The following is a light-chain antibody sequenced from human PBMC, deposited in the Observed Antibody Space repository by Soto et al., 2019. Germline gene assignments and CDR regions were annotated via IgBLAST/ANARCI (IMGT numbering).Light chain of an antibody. CDR3: QTWGTGTVV. V-gene: IGLV4-69*01. J-gene: IGLJ2*01. CDR1: SGHSSYA. CDR2: VNSDGRH. Sequence: QLVLTQSPSASASLGASVKLTCTLSSGHSSYAIAWHQQQPEKGPRYLMRVNSDGRHIKGDGIPDRFSGSSSGAERYLTISSLQSEDEADYYCQTWGTGTVVFGGGTKVTVL.